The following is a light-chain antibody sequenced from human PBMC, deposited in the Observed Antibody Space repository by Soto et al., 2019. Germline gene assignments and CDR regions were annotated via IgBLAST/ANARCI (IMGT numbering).Light chain of an antibody. J-gene: IGKJ2*01. Sequence: EIVMTQSPASLSVSPGETATLSCGASQSISNSLAWYQQKPGQAPSLLIYGASTRATGIPARFSGSGSGTEFTLTISSLQSEDSALYYCQQYNNWPPRTFGQGTKLEIK. CDR1: QSISNS. CDR3: QQYNNWPPRT. V-gene: IGKV3-15*01. CDR2: GAS.